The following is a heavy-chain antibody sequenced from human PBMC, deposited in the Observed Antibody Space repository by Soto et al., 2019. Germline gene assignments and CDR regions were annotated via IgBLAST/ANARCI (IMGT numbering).Heavy chain of an antibody. D-gene: IGHD1-26*01. J-gene: IGHJ5*02. CDR1: GDSVSSKSAA. V-gene: IGHV6-1*01. CDR3: TRALSGSYDH. Sequence: SQTLSLTCAISGDSVSSKSAAWNWIRQSPSRGLEWLGRTYYRSKWSTDYAISVKSRITINPDASNNHFSLQLKSVTPEDTAVYYCTRALSGSYDHWGQGTLVTVSS. CDR2: TYYRSKWST.